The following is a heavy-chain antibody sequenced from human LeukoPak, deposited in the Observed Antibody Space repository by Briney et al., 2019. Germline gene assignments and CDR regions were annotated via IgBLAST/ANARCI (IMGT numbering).Heavy chain of an antibody. J-gene: IGHJ3*02. CDR1: QFTFSDHY. Sequence: AGSLRLSCAVSQFTFSDHYMSWIRQPPGKGLELLSSISSNGDHTNYADSVKGRFTISRDNAKESLFLHMNNLRAEDTAVYFCARGSFSGFPAINVTGVQGAFDIWGQGTVVSVSS. CDR2: ISSNGDHT. D-gene: IGHD3-22*01. V-gene: IGHV3-11*05. CDR3: ARGSFSGFPAINVTGVQGAFDI.